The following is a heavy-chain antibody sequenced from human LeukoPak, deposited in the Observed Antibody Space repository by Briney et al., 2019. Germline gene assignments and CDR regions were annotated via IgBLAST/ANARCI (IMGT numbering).Heavy chain of an antibody. CDR3: AKCIKVAGTSENNWFDP. V-gene: IGHV3-23*01. CDR1: GFTFSSYA. CDR2: ISGSGGST. J-gene: IGHJ5*02. Sequence: GGSLRLSYAASGFTFSSYAMSWVRQAPGKGLEWVSAISGSGGSTYYADSVKGRFTISRDNSKNTLYLQMNSLRAEDTAEYYCAKCIKVAGTSENNWFDPWGQGTLVTASS. D-gene: IGHD6-19*01.